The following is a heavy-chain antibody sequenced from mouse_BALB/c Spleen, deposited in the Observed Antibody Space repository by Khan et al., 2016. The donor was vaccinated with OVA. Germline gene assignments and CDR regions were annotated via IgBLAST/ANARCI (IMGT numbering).Heavy chain of an antibody. J-gene: IGHJ3*01. CDR2: VSTGGSST. D-gene: IGHD1-1*01. CDR3: TRLAYYYDSEGFAY. CDR1: GFTFSTYG. Sequence: EVELVESGGDLVKPGGSLKLSCAASGFTFSTYGMSWVRQAPDKRLEWVATVSTGGSSTYYPDSVKGRFTISRDNDKNTLYLQMSGLRSEDTAMFYCTRLAYYYDSEGFAYWGQGTLVTVSA. V-gene: IGHV5-6*01.